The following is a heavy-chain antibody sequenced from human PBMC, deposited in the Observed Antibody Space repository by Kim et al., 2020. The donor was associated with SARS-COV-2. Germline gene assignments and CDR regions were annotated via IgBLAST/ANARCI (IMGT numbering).Heavy chain of an antibody. CDR2: ISISSSYI. J-gene: IGHJ5*02. D-gene: IGHD4-17*01. CDR3: ASGRPYDYGDLKCT. CDR1: GFTFSSYS. V-gene: IGHV3-21*01. Sequence: GGSLRLSCAASGFTFSSYSMNWVRQAPGKGLELVSSISISSSYIYYADSVKGRFTISKDNAKNSLYLQMNSLRAEDTAVYYCASGRPYDYGDLKCTWGQGTLVTVSS.